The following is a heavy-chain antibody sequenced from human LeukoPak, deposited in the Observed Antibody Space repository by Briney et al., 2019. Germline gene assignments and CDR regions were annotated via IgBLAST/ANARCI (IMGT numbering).Heavy chain of an antibody. CDR3: ARVSITMIGNDAFDI. D-gene: IGHD3-22*01. CDR1: GGSISGYY. V-gene: IGHV4-59*01. CDR2: INYSGST. Sequence: SETLSLTCAVYGGSISGYYWSWIRQPPGKGLEWIGYINYSGSTNYNPSLKSRVTISVDTSKNQFSLKLSSVPAADTAVNYCARVSITMIGNDAFDIWGQGTMVTASS. J-gene: IGHJ3*02.